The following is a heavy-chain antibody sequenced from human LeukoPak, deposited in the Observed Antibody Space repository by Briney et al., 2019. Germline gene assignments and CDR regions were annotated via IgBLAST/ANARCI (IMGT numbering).Heavy chain of an antibody. V-gene: IGHV1-69*04. Sequence: SVKVSCKASGGTFSSYAISWVRQAPGQGLEWMGRIIPIFGIANYAQKFQGRVTITADKSTSTAYMELSSLRSEDTAVYYCARGCSNTSCYFDYWGQGTLVTVSS. CDR1: GGTFSSYA. CDR3: ARGCSNTSCYFDY. D-gene: IGHD2-2*01. CDR2: IIPIFGIA. J-gene: IGHJ4*02.